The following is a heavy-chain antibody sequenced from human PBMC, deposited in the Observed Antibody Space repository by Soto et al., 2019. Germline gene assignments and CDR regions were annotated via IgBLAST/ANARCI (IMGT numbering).Heavy chain of an antibody. J-gene: IGHJ4*02. CDR3: AKDVVRYCSGGSCHPVAYFDY. V-gene: IGHV3-23*01. CDR2: ISGSGGST. Sequence: EVQLLESGGGLVQPGGSLRLSCAASGFTFSSYAMSWVRQAPGKGLEWVSAISGSGGSTYYADSVKGRFTISRDNSKNTLYLQMNSLRAEDTGVYYCAKDVVRYCSGGSCHPVAYFDYWGQGTLVTVSS. CDR1: GFTFSSYA. D-gene: IGHD2-15*01.